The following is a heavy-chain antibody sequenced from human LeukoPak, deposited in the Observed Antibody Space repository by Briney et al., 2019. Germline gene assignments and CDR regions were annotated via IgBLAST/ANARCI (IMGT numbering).Heavy chain of an antibody. CDR2: IYYSGST. J-gene: IGHJ5*02. CDR1: GGSISSSSYY. V-gene: IGHV4-39*01. Sequence: PSETLSLTCTVSGGSISSSSYYWGWIRQPPGKGLEWIRNIYYSGSTYYNPSLKSRVTISVDTSKNQFSLKLSSVTAADTAVYYCARRGRYCSGGSCFIGLFDPWGQGTLVTVSS. D-gene: IGHD2-15*01. CDR3: ARRGRYCSGGSCFIGLFDP.